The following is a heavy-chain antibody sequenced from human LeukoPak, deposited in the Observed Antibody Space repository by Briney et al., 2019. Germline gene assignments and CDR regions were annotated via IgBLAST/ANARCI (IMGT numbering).Heavy chain of an antibody. CDR2: INNSGST. D-gene: IGHD3-16*02. V-gene: IGHV4-34*01. J-gene: IGHJ4*02. CDR1: GGSFSGYY. CDR3: ARRPGYDYVWGSYRYRYYFDY. Sequence: SETLSLTCAVYGGSFSGYYWSWIRQPPGKGLEWIGEINNSGSTNYNPSLKSRVTISVDTSKNQFSLRLSSVTAADTAVYYCARRPGYDYVWGSYRYRYYFDYWGQGTLVTVSS.